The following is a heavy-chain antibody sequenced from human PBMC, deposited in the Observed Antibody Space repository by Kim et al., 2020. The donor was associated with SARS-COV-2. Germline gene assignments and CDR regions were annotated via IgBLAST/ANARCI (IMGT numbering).Heavy chain of an antibody. V-gene: IGHV4-34*01. Sequence: SETLSLTCAVYGGSFSGYYWSWIRQPPGKGLEWIGEINHSGSTNYNPSLKSRVTISVDTSKNQFSLKLSSVTAADTAVYYCARLNSSWSPRRGYYFDYWGQGTLVTVSS. CDR2: INHSGST. CDR1: GGSFSGYY. CDR3: ARLNSSWSPRRGYYFDY. J-gene: IGHJ4*02. D-gene: IGHD6-13*01.